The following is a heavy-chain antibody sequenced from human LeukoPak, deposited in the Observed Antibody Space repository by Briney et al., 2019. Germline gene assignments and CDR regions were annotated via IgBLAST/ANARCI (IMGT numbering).Heavy chain of an antibody. V-gene: IGHV3-23*01. J-gene: IGHJ4*02. D-gene: IGHD3-10*01. CDR1: GFTFSSYA. CDR3: ARPIWDAWLNYYGLGSYSD. Sequence: PGGSLRLSCAASGFTFSSYAMSWVRQAPGKGLEWVSAISGSGGSTYYADSVKGRFTISRDNSKNTLYLQMNSLRAEDTAVYYCARPIWDAWLNYYGLGSYSDWGQGTLVTVSS. CDR2: ISGSGGST.